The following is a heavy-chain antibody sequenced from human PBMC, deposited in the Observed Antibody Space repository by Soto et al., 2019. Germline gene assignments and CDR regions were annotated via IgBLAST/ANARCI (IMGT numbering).Heavy chain of an antibody. D-gene: IGHD3-16*02. CDR2: IYYSVST. CDR3: ARDGSYDYVWGSYRIFDY. V-gene: IGHV4-31*03. Sequence: SETLSLTCTVSGGSISSGGYYWSWIRQHPEKGLEWIGYIYYSVSTYYNPSLKSRVTISVDTSKNQFSLKLSSVTAADTAVYYCARDGSYDYVWGSYRIFDYWGQGTLVTVSS. J-gene: IGHJ4*02. CDR1: GGSISSGGYY.